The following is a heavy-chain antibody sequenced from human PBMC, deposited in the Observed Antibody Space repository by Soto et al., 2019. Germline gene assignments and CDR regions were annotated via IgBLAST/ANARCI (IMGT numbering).Heavy chain of an antibody. D-gene: IGHD6-13*01. CDR3: ARDINSSSWYGDAFDI. Sequence: PGGSLSLSCAASGFTFSSYSMNWVRQPPGKGLEWVSSISSSSSYVYYADSMKDRFTILRDNAKNSLYLQMNSLRAEVTAVYYCARDINSSSWYGDAFDIWGQGTMVTVSS. J-gene: IGHJ3*02. V-gene: IGHV3-21*01. CDR1: GFTFSSYS. CDR2: ISSSSSYV.